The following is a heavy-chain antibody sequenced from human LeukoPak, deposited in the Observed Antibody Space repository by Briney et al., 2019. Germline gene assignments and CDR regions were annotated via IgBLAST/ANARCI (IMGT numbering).Heavy chain of an antibody. V-gene: IGHV3-23*01. CDR2: ISGSGGST. CDR1: GFTFSSYA. Sequence: PGGSLRLSCAASGFTFSSYAMSWVRQAPGKGLEWVSAISGSGGSTYYADSVKGRFTISRDNSKNTLYLQMNSLRAEDTAVYYCAKDQLVVVVPAAIAFDYWGQGTLVTVSS. J-gene: IGHJ4*02. CDR3: AKDQLVVVVPAAIAFDY. D-gene: IGHD2-2*01.